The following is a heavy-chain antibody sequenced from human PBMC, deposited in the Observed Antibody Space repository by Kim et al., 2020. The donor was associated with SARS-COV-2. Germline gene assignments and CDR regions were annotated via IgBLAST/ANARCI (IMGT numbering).Heavy chain of an antibody. D-gene: IGHD1-26*01. V-gene: IGHV3-74*01. CDR3: ASRLYTGTYYYFDS. Sequence: ADSVNGRFTISKDNAEGTLYLQMQSLRAEDTAVYYCASRLYTGTYYYFDSWGQGTLVTVSS. J-gene: IGHJ4*02.